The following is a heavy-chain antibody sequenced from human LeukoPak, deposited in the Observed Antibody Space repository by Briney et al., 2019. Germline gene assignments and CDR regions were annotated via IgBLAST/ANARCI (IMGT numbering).Heavy chain of an antibody. Sequence: SQTLSLTCTVSGGSISTYYWSWIRQPAGKGLEWIGYIYYSGSTNYNPSLKSRVTISVDTSKNQFSLKLSSVTAADTAVYYCARPAKNYYESSGYHVHGAFDIWGQGTMVTVSS. CDR3: ARPAKNYYESSGYHVHGAFDI. V-gene: IGHV4-59*01. CDR2: IYYSGST. J-gene: IGHJ3*02. CDR1: GGSISTYY. D-gene: IGHD3-22*01.